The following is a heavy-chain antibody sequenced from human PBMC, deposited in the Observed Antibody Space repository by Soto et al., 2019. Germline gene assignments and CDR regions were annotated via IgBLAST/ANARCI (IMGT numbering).Heavy chain of an antibody. CDR2: ISYDGSNK. V-gene: IGHV3-30*18. CDR3: AKSGLAAMALNYYYGMVV. CDR1: GFTFSNCG. D-gene: IGHD5-18*01. Sequence: GGSLRLSCVASGFTFSNCGMHWVRQAPGKGLEWVAVISYDGSNKYYADSVKGRFTIPRDNSKNTLYLQMNSLRPEDTAVYYCAKSGLAAMALNYYYGMVVWGQGTTVTVSS. J-gene: IGHJ6*02.